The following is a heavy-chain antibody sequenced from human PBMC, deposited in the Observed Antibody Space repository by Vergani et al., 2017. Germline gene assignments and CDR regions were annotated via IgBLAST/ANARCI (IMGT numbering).Heavy chain of an antibody. J-gene: IGHJ4*02. CDR2: IQFDGSNQ. V-gene: IGHV3-30*02. Sequence: QVQLVESGGGVVQRGGSLRLSCATSGFTLSNYDMQWIRQGPGKGLEFVAFIQFDGSNQYYADSVKGRFTLSRDFSKNTIYLQMNSLRTDDTATYYCAKHFRGWDIDYWCQGTQVIVSS. D-gene: IGHD1-26*01. CDR3: AKHFRGWDIDY. CDR1: GFTLSNYD.